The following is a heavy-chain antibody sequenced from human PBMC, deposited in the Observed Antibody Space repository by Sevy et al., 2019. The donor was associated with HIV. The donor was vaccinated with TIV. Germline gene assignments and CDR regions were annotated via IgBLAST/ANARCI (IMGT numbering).Heavy chain of an antibody. V-gene: IGHV3-23*01. Sequence: GGSLRLSCAASGFTFANHAIMWFRKPPGKGLEWVSTTPATGISTFNANSVRGRFIISRDNSKSTLYLEMNSLTVEDTALYYCARGWPIHMWGRGTLVTVSS. J-gene: IGHJ4*02. CDR1: GFTFANHA. CDR3: ARGWPIHM. CDR2: TPATGIST. D-gene: IGHD2-21*01.